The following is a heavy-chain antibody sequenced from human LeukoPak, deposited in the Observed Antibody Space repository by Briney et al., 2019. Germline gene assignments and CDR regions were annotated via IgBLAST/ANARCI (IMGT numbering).Heavy chain of an antibody. J-gene: IGHJ4*02. V-gene: IGHV4-34*01. D-gene: IGHD3-3*01. CDR1: GGSFSGYY. Sequence: TPSETLSLTCAVYGGSFSGYYWSWIRQPPGKGLEWIGEINHSGSTNYNPSLKSRVTISVDTSKNQFSLRLSSVTAADTALYYCVREGPIRFLEQIDYWGQGTLVTVSS. CDR3: VREGPIRFLEQIDY. CDR2: INHSGST.